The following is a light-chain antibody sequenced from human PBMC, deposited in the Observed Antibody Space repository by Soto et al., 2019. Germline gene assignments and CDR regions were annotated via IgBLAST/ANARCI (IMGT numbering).Light chain of an antibody. CDR2: AAS. CDR3: QQLYSYPLT. V-gene: IGKV1-9*01. CDR1: QGISSR. J-gene: IGKJ2*01. Sequence: IQLTQSPSSLSASVGDRVTITCRASQGISSRLAWFQQIPGRSPTLLIYAASTLQSEVPSRFSGSGSGTDFTLTILSLQPEDFATYYCQQLYSYPLTFGQGTKLEV.